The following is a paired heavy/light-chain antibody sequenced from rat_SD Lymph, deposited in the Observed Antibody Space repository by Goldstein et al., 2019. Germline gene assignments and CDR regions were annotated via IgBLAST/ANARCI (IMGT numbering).Light chain of an antibody. CDR2: SGS. J-gene: IGKJ5*01. V-gene: IGKV16S1*01. CDR1: KSISKY. Sequence: DVQMTQSPSNLAASPGESVSINCKASKSISKYLAWYQQKPGKANKLLIYSGSTLQSGTPSRFSGSGSGTDFTLTIRNLEPEDFGLYYCQQHNEYPLTFGSGTKLEIK. CDR3: QQHNEYPLT.
Heavy chain of an antibody. CDR3: ARHGRILRIIAHYFDY. D-gene: IGHD1-6*01. Sequence: EVQLVESGGGLVQPGRSLKLSCAASGFTFSNYGMAWVRQAPTKGLEWVATISYDGSSTYYRDSVKGRFTISRDNAKSTLYLQMDSLRSEDTATYYCARHGRILRIIAHYFDYWGQGVMVTVSS. V-gene: IGHV5-29*01. CDR2: ISYDGSST. CDR1: GFTFSNYG. J-gene: IGHJ2*01.